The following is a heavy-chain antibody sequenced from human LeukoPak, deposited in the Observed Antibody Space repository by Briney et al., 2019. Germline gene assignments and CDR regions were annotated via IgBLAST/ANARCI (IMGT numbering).Heavy chain of an antibody. Sequence: PSETLSLTCTVSGVSIRSSSYFWAWIRQPPGKGLEWIGSIYYTGNTHNNPSLKSRVTLSVDTSRNQFSLKLSSVTPEDTAVYYCARGGDYGDFDYWGQGTLVTVSS. CDR1: GVSIRSSSYF. CDR2: IYYTGNT. J-gene: IGHJ4*02. CDR3: ARGGDYGDFDY. D-gene: IGHD4-17*01. V-gene: IGHV4-39*01.